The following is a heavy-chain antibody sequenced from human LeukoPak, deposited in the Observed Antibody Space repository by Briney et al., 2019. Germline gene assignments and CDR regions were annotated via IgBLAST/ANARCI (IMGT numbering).Heavy chain of an antibody. Sequence: GGSLRLSCAASGFTFSNYAMSWVRQAPGEGLEWVSAISGSGGNTYYADSVKGRFTISRDNSKNTLYLQMNSLRTEDTAVYYCTTERGYSGSRIFDYWGQGSLVTVSS. CDR2: ISGSGGNT. CDR1: GFTFSNYA. CDR3: TTERGYSGSRIFDY. J-gene: IGHJ4*02. D-gene: IGHD1-26*01. V-gene: IGHV3-23*01.